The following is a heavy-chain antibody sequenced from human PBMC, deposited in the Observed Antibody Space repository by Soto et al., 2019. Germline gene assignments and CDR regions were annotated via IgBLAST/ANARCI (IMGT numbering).Heavy chain of an antibody. Sequence: GGSLRLSCAASGFTFSSYGMHWVRQAPGKGLEWVAVISYDGSNKYYADSVKGRFTISRDNSKNTLYLQMNSLRAEDTAVYYCARDPSYYDMPANEDAFDIWGQGTMVTVSS. CDR3: ARDPSYYDMPANEDAFDI. V-gene: IGHV3-30*03. CDR2: ISYDGSNK. CDR1: GFTFSSYG. J-gene: IGHJ3*02. D-gene: IGHD3-9*01.